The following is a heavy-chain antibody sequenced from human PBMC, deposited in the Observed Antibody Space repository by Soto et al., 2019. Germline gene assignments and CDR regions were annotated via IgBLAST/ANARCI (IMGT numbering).Heavy chain of an antibody. Sequence: PGGSLRLSYAASEFSFSSYAMRWISQAPGKGLEWVAVISFDGNIIQYADSVKGRFIISRDNIKNTLYLQMNSLRGEDTAVYYCARTFDTITYYFDYWGQGTQVTVSS. D-gene: IGHD3-9*01. J-gene: IGHJ4*02. CDR2: ISFDGNII. CDR3: ARTFDTITYYFDY. CDR1: EFSFSSYA. V-gene: IGHV3-30-3*01.